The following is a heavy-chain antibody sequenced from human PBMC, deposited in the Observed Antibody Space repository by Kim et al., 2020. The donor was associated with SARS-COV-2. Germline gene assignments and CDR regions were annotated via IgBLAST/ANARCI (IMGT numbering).Heavy chain of an antibody. CDR1: GGSISSGSYY. J-gene: IGHJ6*02. CDR2: IYTSGST. V-gene: IGHV4-61*02. CDR3: AREGYYYYGMDV. Sequence: SETLSLTCTVSGGSISSGSYYWSWIRQPAGKGLEWIGRIYTSGSTNYNPSLKSRVTISVDTSKNQFSLKLSSVTAADTAVYYCAREGYYYYGMDVWGQGTTVTVSS.